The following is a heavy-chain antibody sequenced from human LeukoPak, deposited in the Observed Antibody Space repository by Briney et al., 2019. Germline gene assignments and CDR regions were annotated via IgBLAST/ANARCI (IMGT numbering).Heavy chain of an antibody. CDR3: TTDREYDYVWGSQAGGYFDY. D-gene: IGHD3-16*01. CDR1: GFTFSSYG. V-gene: IGHV3-33*01. CDR2: IWYDGSNK. Sequence: GRSLRLSCAASGFTFSSYGMHWVRQAPGKGLEWVAVIWYDGSNKNYADSVKGRFTISRDNSKNTLYLQMNSLKTEDTAVYYCTTDREYDYVWGSQAGGYFDYWGQGTLVTVSS. J-gene: IGHJ4*02.